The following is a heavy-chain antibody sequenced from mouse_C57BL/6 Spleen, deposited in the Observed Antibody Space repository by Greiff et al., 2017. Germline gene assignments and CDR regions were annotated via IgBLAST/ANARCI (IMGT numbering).Heavy chain of an antibody. D-gene: IGHD2-5*01. J-gene: IGHJ2*01. CDR2: IWSGGST. Sequence: VQGVESGPGLVQPSQSLSITCTVSGFSLTSYGVHWVRQSPGKGLEWLGVIWSGGSTDYNAAFISRLSISKDNSKSQVFFKMNSLQADDTAIYYCARNDYYSNMGSFDYWGQGTTLTVSS. V-gene: IGHV2-2*01. CDR1: GFSLTSYG. CDR3: ARNDYYSNMGSFDY.